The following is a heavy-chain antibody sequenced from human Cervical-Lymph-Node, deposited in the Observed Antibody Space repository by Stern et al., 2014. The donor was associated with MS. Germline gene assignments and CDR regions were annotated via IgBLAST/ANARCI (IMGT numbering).Heavy chain of an antibody. CDR1: GGTFSSYA. V-gene: IGHV1-69*05. CDR2: VIPMVRTA. CDR3: AVDYIVRTAITRYGLDV. J-gene: IGHJ6*02. D-gene: IGHD2-2*02. Sequence: QDQLVQSGAEVKQPGASVKVSCKASGGTFSSYAINWVRQAPGQGLEWMGGVIPMVRTANYAQKFQGRVTITTENSKSNIYLELSNLKSDDTAVYYGAVDYIVRTAITRYGLDVWGQGTTVTVSS.